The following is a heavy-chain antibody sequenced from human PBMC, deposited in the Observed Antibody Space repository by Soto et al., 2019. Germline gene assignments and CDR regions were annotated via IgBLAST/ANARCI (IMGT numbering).Heavy chain of an antibody. CDR1: GYTFTSYY. V-gene: IGHV1-46*03. Sequence: ASVKVSCKASGYTFTSYYMHWVQQPPGQGLEWMGIINPSGGSTSYAQKFQGRVTMTRDTSTSTVYMELSSLRSEDTAVYYCARDIGRSITMVRGVLYFDYWGQGTLVTVSS. J-gene: IGHJ4*02. CDR2: INPSGGST. D-gene: IGHD3-10*01. CDR3: ARDIGRSITMVRGVLYFDY.